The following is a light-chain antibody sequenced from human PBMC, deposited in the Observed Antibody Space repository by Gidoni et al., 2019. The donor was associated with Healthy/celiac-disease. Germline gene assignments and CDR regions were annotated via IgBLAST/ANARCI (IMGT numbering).Light chain of an antibody. V-gene: IGKV3-15*01. CDR1: QSVSSN. CDR2: GAS. CDR3: QQYNNWPLCT. Sequence: EIVMTQSPATLSVAPGERATLSCRASQSVSSNLSCYQSKPCQPPMLLIYGASTRATGIPARFSGSGSGTEFPLPISSLLSEDFAVYYCQQYNNWPLCTFGQGTKLEIK. J-gene: IGKJ2*02.